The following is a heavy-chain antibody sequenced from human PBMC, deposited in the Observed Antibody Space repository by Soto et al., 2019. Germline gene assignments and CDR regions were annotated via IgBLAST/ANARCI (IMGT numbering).Heavy chain of an antibody. CDR2: IRNKVNTYAT. CDR3: TRRRDWTAMDPLDY. D-gene: IGHD5-18*01. Sequence: EVQLVESGGGLVRPGGSLKLSCAASGFTFTDSAIHWVRQTSGKGLEWVGRIRNKVNTYATAYAASVKGRFTISRDDSMNTVYLQMNSLKTEDTAVYYCTRRRDWTAMDPLDYWGQGTLVTVSS. V-gene: IGHV3-73*02. CDR1: GFTFTDSA. J-gene: IGHJ4*02.